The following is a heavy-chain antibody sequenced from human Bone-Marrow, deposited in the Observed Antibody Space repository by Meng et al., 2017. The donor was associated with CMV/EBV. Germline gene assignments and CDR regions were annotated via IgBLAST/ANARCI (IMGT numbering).Heavy chain of an antibody. CDR1: GGSFSGYY. CDR3: ARAGVAAAGVFGFDY. D-gene: IGHD6-13*01. J-gene: IGHJ4*02. V-gene: IGHV4-59*01. Sequence: SQTLSLTCAVYGGSFSGYYWSWIRQPPGKGLEWIGYIYYSGSTNYNPSLKSRVTISVDTSKNQFSLKLSSVTAADTAVYYCARAGVAAAGVFGFDYWGQGTLVTASS. CDR2: IYYSGST.